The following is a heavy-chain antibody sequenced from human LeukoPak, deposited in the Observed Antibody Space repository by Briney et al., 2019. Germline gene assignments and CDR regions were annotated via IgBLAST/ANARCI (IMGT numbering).Heavy chain of an antibody. J-gene: IGHJ4*02. CDR3: ARGGYYDFWSGYYNRRHYFDY. V-gene: IGHV4-34*01. CDR1: GGSFSGYY. Sequence: SETLSLTCAVYGGSFSGYYWSWIRQPPGKGLEWIGEINHSGSTNYNPSLKSRVTISVDTSKNQFSLKLSSVTAADTAVYYCARGGYYDFWSGYYNRRHYFDYWGQGTLVTVSS. D-gene: IGHD3-3*01. CDR2: INHSGST.